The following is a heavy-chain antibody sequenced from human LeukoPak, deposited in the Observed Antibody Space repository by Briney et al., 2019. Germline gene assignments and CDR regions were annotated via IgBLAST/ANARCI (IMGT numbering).Heavy chain of an antibody. CDR1: GFTFSSYA. J-gene: IGHJ4*02. CDR3: AKNGGVTAFYDY. D-gene: IGHD4-11*01. V-gene: IGHV3-23*01. CDR2: ISAGGTDT. Sequence: PGGSLRLSCAASGFTFSSYAMSWVRQAPGKGLEWVSTISAGGTDTYYTDSVEGRFTISRNNSKNTLYLQMNSLRAEDTAVYYCAKNGGVTAFYDYWGQGTLVTVSS.